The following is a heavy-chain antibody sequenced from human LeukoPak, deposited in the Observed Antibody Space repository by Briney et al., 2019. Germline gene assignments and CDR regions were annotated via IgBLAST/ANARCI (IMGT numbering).Heavy chain of an antibody. Sequence: GGSRRLSCAASGFTFSSYAMSWVRQAPGKGLEWVSSISGSGGSTQYADSVQGRFAISRDNSKNTLYLQMNSLRVEDTAVYFCARDPNGDYIGTFDMWGRGTMVSVSS. J-gene: IGHJ3*02. CDR1: GFTFSSYA. CDR2: ISGSGGST. V-gene: IGHV3-23*01. CDR3: ARDPNGDYIGTFDM. D-gene: IGHD4-17*01.